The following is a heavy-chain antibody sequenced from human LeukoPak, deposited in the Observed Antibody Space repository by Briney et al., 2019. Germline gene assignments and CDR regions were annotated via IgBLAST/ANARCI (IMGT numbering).Heavy chain of an antibody. Sequence: GGSLRLSCAASGFTFDDYGMSWVRQAPGKGLEWVSGINWNGDSTGYADSVKGRFTISRDNAKNSLYLQMNSLRAEDTALYYCAREGPNDVLTGYYISDFDYWGQGTLVTVSS. J-gene: IGHJ4*02. D-gene: IGHD3-9*01. CDR1: GFTFDDYG. CDR2: INWNGDST. CDR3: AREGPNDVLTGYYISDFDY. V-gene: IGHV3-20*04.